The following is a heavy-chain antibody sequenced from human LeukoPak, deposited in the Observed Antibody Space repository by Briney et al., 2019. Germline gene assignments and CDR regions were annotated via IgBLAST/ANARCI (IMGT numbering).Heavy chain of an antibody. D-gene: IGHD3-10*01. Sequence: ASVKVSCKASGYTFTGYYMHRVRQAPGQGLEWMGWINPNSGGTNYAQKFQGRVTMTRDTSTSTAYLQWSSLKASDTAMYYCAREASEDGSGSTGNDYWGQGTLVTVSS. CDR1: GYTFTGYY. V-gene: IGHV1-2*02. CDR2: INPNSGGT. J-gene: IGHJ4*02. CDR3: AREASEDGSGSTGNDY.